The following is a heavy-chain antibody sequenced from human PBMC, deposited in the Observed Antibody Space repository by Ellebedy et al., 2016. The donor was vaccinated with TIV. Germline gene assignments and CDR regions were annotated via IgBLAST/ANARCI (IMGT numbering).Heavy chain of an antibody. D-gene: IGHD3-10*01. J-gene: IGHJ4*02. Sequence: MPSETLSLTCEVSGGVFGGFSWTWIRQPPGQGLEWIGEVNSRGETNYNPALKSRVLISEDTSKFQVSLKVTSVTAADTALYYCAFGPGTSPLDYWGQGDLVIVSS. CDR3: AFGPGTSPLDY. CDR1: GGVFGGFS. CDR2: VNSRGET. V-gene: IGHV4-34*01.